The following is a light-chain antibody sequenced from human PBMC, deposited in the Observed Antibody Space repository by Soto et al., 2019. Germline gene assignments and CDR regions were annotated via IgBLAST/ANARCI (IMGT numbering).Light chain of an antibody. CDR1: SSDVGSYNL. CDR2: EVS. V-gene: IGLV2-23*02. Sequence: QSVLTQPASVSGSPGQSITISCTGTSSDVGSYNLVSWYQQHPGKAPKLMIYEVSKRPSGVSNRFSGSKAVNTASLTISGLQAEDEADYYCCSYAGSSKVFGGGTKLTV. CDR3: CSYAGSSKV. J-gene: IGLJ3*02.